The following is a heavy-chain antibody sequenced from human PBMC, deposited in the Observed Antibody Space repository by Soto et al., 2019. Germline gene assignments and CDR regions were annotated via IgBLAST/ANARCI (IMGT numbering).Heavy chain of an antibody. Sequence: EVQLLESGGGLVQPGGSLRLSCAASGFTFSSYAMSWVRQAPGKGLEWVSAISGSGGSTYYADSVKGRFTISRDNSKNTLYLQMNSLRAEDTAVYYCAKDRPHLLWFGELLVDYWGQGTLVTVSS. CDR2: ISGSGGST. CDR1: GFTFSSYA. CDR3: AKDRPHLLWFGELLVDY. V-gene: IGHV3-23*01. J-gene: IGHJ4*02. D-gene: IGHD3-10*01.